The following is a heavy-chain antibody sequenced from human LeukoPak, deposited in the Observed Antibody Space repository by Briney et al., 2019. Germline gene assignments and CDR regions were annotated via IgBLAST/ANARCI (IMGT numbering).Heavy chain of an antibody. CDR2: IDPSDSYT. Sequence: GESLRISCKGSGYSFTSYWISWVRQMPGKGLEWMGRIDPSDSYTNYSPSFQGHVTISADKSISTAYLQWSSLKASDTAMYYCARHVDTMVRGVITLHFDYWGQGTLLTVSS. CDR1: GYSFTSYW. J-gene: IGHJ4*02. V-gene: IGHV5-10-1*01. CDR3: ARHVDTMVRGVITLHFDY. D-gene: IGHD3-10*01.